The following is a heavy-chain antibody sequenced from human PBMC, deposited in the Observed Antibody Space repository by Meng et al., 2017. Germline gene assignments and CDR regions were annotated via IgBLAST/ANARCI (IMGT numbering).Heavy chain of an antibody. Sequence: QFQLVQSGAGVKKPGASVKVSCKASGYTFTGYYMHWVRQPPGQGLEWMGRIDPNNDHTQYAQNFQGRVTMTSDTSISTVYMELNGLRSDDTAVYYCARDEDISAAGKLFGDYWGQGTLVTVSS. V-gene: IGHV1-2*06. CDR3: ARDEDISAAGKLFGDY. J-gene: IGHJ4*02. CDR2: IDPNNDHT. D-gene: IGHD6-13*01. CDR1: GYTFTGYY.